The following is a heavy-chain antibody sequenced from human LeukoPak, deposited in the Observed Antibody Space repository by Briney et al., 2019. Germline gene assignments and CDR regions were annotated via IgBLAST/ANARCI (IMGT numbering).Heavy chain of an antibody. D-gene: IGHD1-26*01. V-gene: IGHV4-39*01. CDR3: ARRSPIYYYMDV. CDR2: IYYSGST. CDR1: GGSISSGSYY. J-gene: IGHJ6*03. Sequence: NTSETLSLTCTVSGGSISSGSYYWGWIRQPPGKGLEWIGSIYYSGSTYYNPSLKSRVTISVDTSKNQFSLKLSSVTAADTAVYYCARRSPIYYYMDVWGKGTTVTVSS.